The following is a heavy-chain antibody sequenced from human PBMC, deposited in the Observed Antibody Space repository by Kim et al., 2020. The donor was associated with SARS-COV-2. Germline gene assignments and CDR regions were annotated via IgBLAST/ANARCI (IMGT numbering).Heavy chain of an antibody. D-gene: IGHD1-26*01. Sequence: GGSLRLSCAASGFTFSSYAMSWVRQAPGKGLEWVSAISGSGGSTYYADSVKGRFTISRDNSKNTLYLQMNSLRAEDTAVYYCAKGTSGRPTHWYFDLWGRGTLVTVSS. J-gene: IGHJ2*01. CDR1: GFTFSSYA. CDR2: ISGSGGST. CDR3: AKGTSGRPTHWYFDL. V-gene: IGHV3-23*01.